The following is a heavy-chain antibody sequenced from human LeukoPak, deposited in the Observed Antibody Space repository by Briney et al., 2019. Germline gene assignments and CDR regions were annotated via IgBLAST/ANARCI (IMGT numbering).Heavy chain of an antibody. D-gene: IGHD2-15*01. CDR3: AKSGLNRFDY. Sequence: GGSLRLSCAASGFTFSSYGMSWVRQAPGKGLEWVSTISGRDDSAYYADSVKGRFTISRDNSKNTLYLQVNSLRAEDTAVYYCAKSGLNRFDYWGQGTLVTVSS. V-gene: IGHV3-23*01. CDR1: GFTFSSYG. J-gene: IGHJ4*02. CDR2: ISGRDDSA.